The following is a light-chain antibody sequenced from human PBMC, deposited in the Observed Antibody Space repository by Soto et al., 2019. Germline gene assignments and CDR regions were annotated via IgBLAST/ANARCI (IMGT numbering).Light chain of an antibody. J-gene: IGKJ5*01. CDR3: QQRSNWPPIT. CDR2: GAS. V-gene: IGKV3D-20*02. CDR1: QSISSTQ. Sequence: EIVWPQSPDTLSLSPGERATLSCRASQSISSTQLVWYQQKPGQAPTLLIFGASSRATGIPDRFSGSGSGTDFTLTISSLEPEDFAVYYCQQRSNWPPITFGQGTRLEI.